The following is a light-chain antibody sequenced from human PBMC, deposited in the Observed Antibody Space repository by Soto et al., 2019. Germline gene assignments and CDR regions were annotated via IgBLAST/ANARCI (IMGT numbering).Light chain of an antibody. CDR1: SSDVGGYYY. V-gene: IGLV2-11*01. Sequence: QSALTQPRSVSGSPGQSVTISCTGTSSDVGGYYYVSWYQQHPGKAPKVMIYDVIKRPSGVPDRFSGSKSGNTASLTISGLQAEDEADYYCCSYAGSYSPPYVLGTGTKVTV. CDR3: CSYAGSYSPPYV. CDR2: DVI. J-gene: IGLJ1*01.